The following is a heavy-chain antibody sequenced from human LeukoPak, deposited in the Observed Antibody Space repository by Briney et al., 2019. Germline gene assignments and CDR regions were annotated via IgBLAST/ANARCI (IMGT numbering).Heavy chain of an antibody. J-gene: IGHJ5*01. V-gene: IGHV1-18*01. CDR1: GYTFTSYV. CDR3: ARVDDYGGNGGWFDT. CDR2: ISAYIGNT. Sequence: ASVKVSCKASGYTFTSYVISWVRQAPGQGLEWMGWISAYIGNTNYAQKLQGRVTMSTDTSTSTAYMELRSLRSDDTAVYYCARVDDYGGNGGWFDTWGHGDLVTVSS. D-gene: IGHD4-23*01.